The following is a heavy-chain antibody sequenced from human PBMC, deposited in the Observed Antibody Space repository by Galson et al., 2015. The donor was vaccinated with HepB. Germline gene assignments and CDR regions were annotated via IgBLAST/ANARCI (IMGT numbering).Heavy chain of an antibody. Sequence: RQSPSRGLEWLGRTYYRSKWYNSYAVSVKSRITINPDTTKNQFSLQLNSVTPEDTAIYYRASQLAYCVANTCQIFFDYWGQGTLVTVSS. J-gene: IGHJ4*02. CDR2: TYYRSKWYN. CDR3: ASQLAYCVANTCQIFFDY. V-gene: IGHV6-1*01. D-gene: IGHD2-21*01.